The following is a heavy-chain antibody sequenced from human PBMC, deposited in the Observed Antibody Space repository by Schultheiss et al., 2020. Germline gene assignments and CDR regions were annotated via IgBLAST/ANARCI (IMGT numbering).Heavy chain of an antibody. CDR3: ARGVATAFYYGYVWGSPPGDFDQ. CDR2: INPNSGGT. CDR1: GYTFTGYY. Sequence: AAVKVSCKASGYTFTGYYMHWVRQAPGQGLEWMGWINPNSGGTNYAQKFQGRVTMTRDTSISTAYMELSRLRSDDTAVYYCARGVATAFYYGYVWGSPPGDFDQWGEATL. V-gene: IGHV1-2*02. D-gene: IGHD3-16*01. J-gene: IGHJ4*02.